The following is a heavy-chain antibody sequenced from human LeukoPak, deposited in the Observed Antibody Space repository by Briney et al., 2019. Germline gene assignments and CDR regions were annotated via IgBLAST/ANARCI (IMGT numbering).Heavy chain of an antibody. CDR1: GGSISSSSYY. J-gene: IGHJ3*02. V-gene: IGHV4-39*01. D-gene: IGHD1-1*01. Sequence: SETLSLTCTVSGGSISSSSYYWGWIRQPPGKGLEWIGSIYYSGSTYYNPSLKSRVTISVDTSKNQFSLKLSSVTAADTAVYYCARYKQPKDAFDIWGQGTMVTVSS. CDR3: ARYKQPKDAFDI. CDR2: IYYSGST.